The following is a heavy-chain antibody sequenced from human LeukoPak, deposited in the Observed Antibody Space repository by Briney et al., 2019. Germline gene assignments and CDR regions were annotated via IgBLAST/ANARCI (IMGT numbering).Heavy chain of an antibody. CDR1: GYSFTSYW. D-gene: IGHD3/OR15-3a*01. CDR2: IHPRDSDT. Sequence: GESVEISCKGSGYSFTSYWIGWVRQIPGKGLEWMGIIHPRDSDTRYSPSFQGQVTMSADKSISTAYLQWSSLKVSDTAMYYCARRTYDVLTGTPSSVRKNWFDSWGQGTLVTVSS. CDR3: ARRTYDVLTGTPSSVRKNWFDS. J-gene: IGHJ5*01. V-gene: IGHV5-51*01.